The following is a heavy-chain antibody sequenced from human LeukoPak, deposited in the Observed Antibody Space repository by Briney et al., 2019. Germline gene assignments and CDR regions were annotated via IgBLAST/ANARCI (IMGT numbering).Heavy chain of an antibody. Sequence: GGSLRLSCTFSGLTFRSYWMNWVRQAPGKGLEWVANINPGGNEIRSVDSVKGRSIISRDNAKNSLDLQMSSMRVEDTAVYYCMCWGTDNHWGQGILVTVSS. CDR3: MCWGTDNH. V-gene: IGHV3-7*01. CDR1: GLTFRSYW. CDR2: INPGGNEI. J-gene: IGHJ4*02. D-gene: IGHD7-27*01.